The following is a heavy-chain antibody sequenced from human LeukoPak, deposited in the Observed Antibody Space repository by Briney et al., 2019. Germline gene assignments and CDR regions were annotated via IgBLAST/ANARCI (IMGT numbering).Heavy chain of an antibody. V-gene: IGHV4-59*08. CDR1: GGSITSNY. J-gene: IGHJ4*02. Sequence: SETLSPTCTVSGGSITSNYWSWIRQPPGRGPEWVAYIFHTGSANHNPSLKSRITISVDTSKNQISLKVRSVTAADTAVYYCATYGGNAGTHYFDYWGQGTLVAVSS. CDR3: ATYGGNAGTHYFDY. CDR2: IFHTGSA. D-gene: IGHD4-23*01.